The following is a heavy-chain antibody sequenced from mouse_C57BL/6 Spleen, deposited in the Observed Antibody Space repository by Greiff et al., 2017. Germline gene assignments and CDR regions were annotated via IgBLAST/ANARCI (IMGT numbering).Heavy chain of an antibody. J-gene: IGHJ3*01. Sequence: QVQLTESGAELARPGASVKLSCKASGYTFTSYGISWVKQRTGQGLEWIGEIYPRSGNTYYNEQFKGKATLTADKSSSTAYMELRSLTSEDSAVYFCARGGYDGYYGFAYWGQGTLVTVSA. D-gene: IGHD2-3*01. CDR3: ARGGYDGYYGFAY. V-gene: IGHV1-81*01. CDR2: IYPRSGNT. CDR1: GYTFTSYG.